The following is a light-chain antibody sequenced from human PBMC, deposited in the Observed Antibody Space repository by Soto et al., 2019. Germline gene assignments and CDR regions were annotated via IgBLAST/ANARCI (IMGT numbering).Light chain of an antibody. CDR2: GIS. Sequence: DMVMTQSPALLSVSPGESATPSCKSSQSVNSNYLAWYQQHPGQPPRLIIYGISTRATGIPARFSGSWSGTECSLTISSLQSEDFAVYYCQQYSKWPITFSQGTRLEIK. V-gene: IGKV3-15*01. J-gene: IGKJ5*01. CDR1: QSVNSN. CDR3: QQYSKWPIT.